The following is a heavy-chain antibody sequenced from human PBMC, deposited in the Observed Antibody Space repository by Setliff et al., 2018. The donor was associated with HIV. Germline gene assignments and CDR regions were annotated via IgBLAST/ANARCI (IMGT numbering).Heavy chain of an antibody. CDR1: GGSISNSRYY. V-gene: IGHV4-39*01. Sequence: PSETLSLTCTVSGGSISNSRYYWSWIRQPPGKGLEWIGSIYYSGSTYYNPSLKSRVTISVDMSKNQFSLKLSSVTAADTAVYYCARHLETLSSGWFDYWGQGTLVTVSS. D-gene: IGHD6-19*01. J-gene: IGHJ4*02. CDR3: ARHLETLSSGWFDY. CDR2: IYYSGST.